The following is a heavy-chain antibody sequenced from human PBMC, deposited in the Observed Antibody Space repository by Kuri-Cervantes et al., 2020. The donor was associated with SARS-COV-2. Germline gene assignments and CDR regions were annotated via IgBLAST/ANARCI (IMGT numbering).Heavy chain of an antibody. V-gene: IGHV1-69*13. CDR1: GGTFSSYA. D-gene: IGHD3-3*01. J-gene: IGHJ4*02. Sequence: SVKVSCKASGGTFSSYAISWVRQAPGQGLEWMGGIIPIFGTANYAQKFQGRVTITADESTSTAYMELSSLRSEDTAVYYCAREGGSGNPGAGEVWGQGTRVTGAS. CDR3: AREGGSGNPGAGEV. CDR2: IIPIFGTA.